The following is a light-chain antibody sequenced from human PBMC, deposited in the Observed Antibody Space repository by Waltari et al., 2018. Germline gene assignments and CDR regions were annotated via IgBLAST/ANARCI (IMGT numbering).Light chain of an antibody. CDR1: QVILGY. Sequence: TQLTQSPSSLAAPVGDRVTISCRTSQVILGYLSWYQQKPGKAPKLLIYAASTLQSGVPSRFSGSGSGMDFTLTISSLQPEDFATYYCQQSYSTPQTFGQGTKVEIK. V-gene: IGKV1-39*01. CDR3: QQSYSTPQT. CDR2: AAS. J-gene: IGKJ1*01.